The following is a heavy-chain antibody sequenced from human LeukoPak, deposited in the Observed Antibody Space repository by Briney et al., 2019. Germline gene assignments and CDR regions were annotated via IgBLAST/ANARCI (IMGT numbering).Heavy chain of an antibody. CDR3: AREGGLSRYYYYMDV. V-gene: IGHV3-33*01. J-gene: IGHJ6*03. CDR2: IWNDGINK. D-gene: IGHD2/OR15-2a*01. Sequence: GGSLRLSCAASGFTFSSYGMHWVRQAPGKGLEWVAVIWNDGINKYYADSVKGRFTISRDNAKNSLYLQMNSLRAEDTAVYYCAREGGLSRYYYYMDVWGKGTTVTVSS. CDR1: GFTFSSYG.